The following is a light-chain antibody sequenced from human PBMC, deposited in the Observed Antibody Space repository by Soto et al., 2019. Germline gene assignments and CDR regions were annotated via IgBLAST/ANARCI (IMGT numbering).Light chain of an antibody. CDR2: GAS. V-gene: IGKV3-15*01. CDR3: QQYDNWPLT. J-gene: IGKJ4*01. Sequence: EIVLPQSPGTLSLPPGERATLSGRASQSVSSSYLAWYQQKPGQAPRFLIYGASTRATGIPARFSGSGSGTEFTLTISSLQSEDFAVYYCQQYDNWPLTVGGGTKVDIK. CDR1: QSVSSSY.